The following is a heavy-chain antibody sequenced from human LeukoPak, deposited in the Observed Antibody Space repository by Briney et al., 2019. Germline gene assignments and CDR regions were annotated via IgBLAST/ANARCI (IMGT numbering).Heavy chain of an antibody. CDR2: IYFSGST. CDR1: GGSISSSNYY. J-gene: IGHJ4*02. Sequence: PSGTLSLTCTVSGGSISSSNYYWGWIRQPPGKGLEWIGSIYFSGSTYYNPSLKSRVTISVDMSNNQFSLKLSSVTAADTAVYYCARRGYSSPDYWGQGTLVTVSS. CDR3: ARRGYSSPDY. D-gene: IGHD5-18*01. V-gene: IGHV4-39*01.